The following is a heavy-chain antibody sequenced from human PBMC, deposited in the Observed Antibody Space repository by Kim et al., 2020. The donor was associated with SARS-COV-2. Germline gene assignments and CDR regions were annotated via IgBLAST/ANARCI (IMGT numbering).Heavy chain of an antibody. CDR3: ARPAMEYFDWLLLGYYFDY. CDR2: IYPGDSDT. V-gene: IGHV5-51*01. D-gene: IGHD3-9*01. Sequence: GESLKISCKGSGYSFTSYWIGWVRQMPGKGLEWMGIIYPGDSDTRYSPSFQGQVTISADKSISTAYLQWSSLKASDTAMYYCARPAMEYFDWLLLGYYFDYWGQGPLVTVSS. CDR1: GYSFTSYW. J-gene: IGHJ4*02.